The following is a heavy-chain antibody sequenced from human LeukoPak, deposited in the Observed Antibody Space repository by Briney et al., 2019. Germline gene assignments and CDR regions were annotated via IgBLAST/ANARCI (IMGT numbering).Heavy chain of an antibody. D-gene: IGHD6-13*01. J-gene: IGHJ6*03. CDR1: GGTFSSYA. Sequence: SVKVSCKASGGTFSSYAISWVRQAPGQGLEWMGRIIPILGIANYAQKFQGRVTITADESTSTAYMELSSLRSEDTAVYYCARIAAAGTPYYYMDVWGKGTTVTVSS. CDR3: ARIAAAGTPYYYMDV. CDR2: IIPILGIA. V-gene: IGHV1-69*04.